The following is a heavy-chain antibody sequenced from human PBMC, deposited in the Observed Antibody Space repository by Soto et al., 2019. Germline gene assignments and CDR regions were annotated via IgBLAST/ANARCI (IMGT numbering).Heavy chain of an antibody. CDR2: ISGTSSYT. CDR1: GFTFSDYY. CDR3: ARDRAFCGGDCYPGYFDP. V-gene: IGHV3-11*06. Sequence: LRLSCAASGFTFSDYYMSWIRQAPGKGLEWVSYISGTSSYTNYADSVKGRFTISRDNAKKSLYLDMSSLRAEDTAVYYCARDRAFCGGDCYPGYFDPWGQGTLVTVSS. J-gene: IGHJ5*02. D-gene: IGHD2-21*02.